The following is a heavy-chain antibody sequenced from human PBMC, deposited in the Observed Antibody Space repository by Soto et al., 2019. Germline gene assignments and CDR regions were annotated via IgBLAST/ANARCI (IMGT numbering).Heavy chain of an antibody. V-gene: IGHV4-31*03. CDR2: IYYSGST. Sequence: SETLSLTCTVSVGSISSGGYYWSWIRQHPGKGLEWIGYIYYSGSTYYNPSLKSRVTISVDTSKNQFSLKLSSVTAADTAVYYCARVVVDTAQGGPDYWGQGTLVTVSS. CDR3: ARVVVDTAQGGPDY. CDR1: VGSISSGGYY. J-gene: IGHJ4*02. D-gene: IGHD5-18*01.